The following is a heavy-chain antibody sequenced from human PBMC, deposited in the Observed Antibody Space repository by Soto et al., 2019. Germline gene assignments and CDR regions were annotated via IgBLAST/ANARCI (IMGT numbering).Heavy chain of an antibody. CDR1: GGSISSYY. Sequence: SETLSLTCTVSGGSISSYYWSWIRQPPGKGLEWIGYIYYSGSTNYNPSLKSRVTISVDTSKNQFSLKLSSVTAADTAVYYCARAGSDWYMDYFDYWGQGTLVTVSS. CDR3: ARAGSDWYMDYFDY. V-gene: IGHV4-59*01. J-gene: IGHJ4*02. CDR2: IYYSGST. D-gene: IGHD6-19*01.